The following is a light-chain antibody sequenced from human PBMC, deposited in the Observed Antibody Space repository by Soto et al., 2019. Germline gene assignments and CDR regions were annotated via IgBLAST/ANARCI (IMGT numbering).Light chain of an antibody. V-gene: IGKV3D-15*01. CDR2: DIS. J-gene: IGKJ4*01. Sequence: ICISQSTATLSVSPGERATLSCRARQSVSSNLAWYQQKPGQAPSLLIYDISARATGIPARFSGSGSGTEFTLTISSLQSEDFAVYYCQQYNGWPLTFGGGTKVDI. CDR1: QSVSSN. CDR3: QQYNGWPLT.